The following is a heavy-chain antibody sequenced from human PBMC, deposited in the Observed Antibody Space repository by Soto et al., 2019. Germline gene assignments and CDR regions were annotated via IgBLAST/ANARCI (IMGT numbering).Heavy chain of an antibody. CDR2: ISSSSSYI. D-gene: IGHD6-13*01. CDR3: ARDILGYSSSWYGTGDYGMDV. J-gene: IGHJ6*02. V-gene: IGHV3-21*01. Sequence: GGSLRLSCAASGFTFSSYSMNWVRQAPGKGLEWVSSISSSSSYIYYADSVKGRFTISRDNAKNSLYLQMNSLRAEDTAVYYCARDILGYSSSWYGTGDYGMDVWGQGTTVTVSS. CDR1: GFTFSSYS.